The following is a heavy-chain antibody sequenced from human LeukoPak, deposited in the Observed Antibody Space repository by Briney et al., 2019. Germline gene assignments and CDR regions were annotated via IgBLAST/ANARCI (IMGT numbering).Heavy chain of an antibody. CDR3: ATTAAGYSSGWYYFDY. J-gene: IGHJ4*02. CDR1: GYTFTSYG. CDR2: ISAYNGNT. Sequence: GASVKVSYKASGYTFTSYGISWVRQAPGQGLEWMGWISAYNGNTNYAQKLQGRVTMTTDTSTSTAYMELRSLRSDDTAVYYCATTAAGYSSGWYYFDYWGQGTLVTVSS. D-gene: IGHD6-19*01. V-gene: IGHV1-18*01.